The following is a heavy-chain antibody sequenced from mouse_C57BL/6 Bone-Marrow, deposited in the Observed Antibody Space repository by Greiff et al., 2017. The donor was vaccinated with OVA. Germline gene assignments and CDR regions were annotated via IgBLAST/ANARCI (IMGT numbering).Heavy chain of an antibody. CDR2: IYPGNSDT. Sequence: VQLKQSGTVLARPGASVKMSCKTSGYTFTSYWMHWVKQRPGQGLEWIGAIYPGNSDTSYNQKFKGKAKLTAVTSASTAYLELSSLTNEDTAVYYCTRSRDTTVVRYFDYWGQGTTLTVSS. CDR3: TRSRDTTVVRYFDY. V-gene: IGHV1-5*01. D-gene: IGHD1-1*01. J-gene: IGHJ2*01. CDR1: GYTFTSYW.